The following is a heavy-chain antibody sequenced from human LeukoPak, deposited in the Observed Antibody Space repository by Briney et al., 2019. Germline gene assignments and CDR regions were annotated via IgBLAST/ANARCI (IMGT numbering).Heavy chain of an antibody. J-gene: IGHJ4*02. Sequence: GGSLRLSCAASGFTVSSNYMSWVRQAPGKGLEWVSVIYSGGSTYYADSVKGRFTISRDNSKNTLYLQMGSLRAEDMAVYYCARESGSFCDFDYWGQGALVTVSS. CDR3: ARESGSFCDFDY. CDR2: IYSGGST. CDR1: GFTVSSNY. D-gene: IGHD1-26*01. V-gene: IGHV3-66*01.